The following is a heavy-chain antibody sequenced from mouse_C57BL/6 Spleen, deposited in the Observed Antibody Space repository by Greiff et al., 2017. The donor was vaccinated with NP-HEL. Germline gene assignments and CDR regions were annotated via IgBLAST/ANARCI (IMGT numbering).Heavy chain of an antibody. J-gene: IGHJ2*01. CDR1: GYSITSGYY. CDR2: ISYDGSN. V-gene: IGHV3-6*01. D-gene: IGHD4-1*01. Sequence: DVQLQESGPGLVKPSQSLSLTCSVTGYSITSGYYWNWIRQFPGNKLEWMGYISYDGSNNYNPSLKNRISITRDTSKNQFFLKLNSVTTEDTATYYCARDPNWSYYFDYWGQGTTLTVSS. CDR3: ARDPNWSYYFDY.